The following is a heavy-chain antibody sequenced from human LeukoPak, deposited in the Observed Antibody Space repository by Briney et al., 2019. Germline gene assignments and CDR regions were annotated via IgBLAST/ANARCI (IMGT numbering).Heavy chain of an antibody. D-gene: IGHD5-12*01. CDR2: IYSSGST. Sequence: SETLSLTYNVSGGSIRGYYWSWIRQPPGKGLEWIGYIYSSGSTNYNPSLKSRVTMSVDTSKNQFSLKLSSVTAADTAVYYCARGVNAATILSYYYYMDVWGKGTTVTVSS. V-gene: IGHV4-59*12. CDR1: GGSIRGYY. J-gene: IGHJ6*03. CDR3: ARGVNAATILSYYYYMDV.